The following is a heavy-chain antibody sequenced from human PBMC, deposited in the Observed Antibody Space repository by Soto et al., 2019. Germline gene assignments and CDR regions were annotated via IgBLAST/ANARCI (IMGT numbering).Heavy chain of an antibody. D-gene: IGHD2-2*01. Sequence: EVQLVESGGGLVQPGGSLRLSCAASGFTFSSYWMSWVRQAPGKGLEWVANIKQDGSEKYYVDSVKGRFTISRDNAKNSLYLQMNSLRAEDTAVYYCARVGLGYCSSTSCYAKPQYYFDYWGQGTLVTVSS. CDR2: IKQDGSEK. CDR3: ARVGLGYCSSTSCYAKPQYYFDY. CDR1: GFTFSSYW. J-gene: IGHJ4*02. V-gene: IGHV3-7*01.